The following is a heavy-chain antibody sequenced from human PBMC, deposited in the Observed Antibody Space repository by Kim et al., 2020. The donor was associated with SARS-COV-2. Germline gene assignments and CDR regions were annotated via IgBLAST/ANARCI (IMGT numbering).Heavy chain of an antibody. V-gene: IGHV4-39*01. J-gene: IGHJ5*02. Sequence: SETLSLTCTVSGGSISSSSYYWGWIRQPPGKGLEWIGSIYYSGSTYYNPSLKSRVTISVDTSKNQFSLKLSSVTAADTAVYYCARHLPLEWLLPRFGWFDPWGQGTLVTVSS. CDR2: IYYSGST. CDR1: GGSISSSSYY. D-gene: IGHD3-3*01. CDR3: ARHLPLEWLLPRFGWFDP.